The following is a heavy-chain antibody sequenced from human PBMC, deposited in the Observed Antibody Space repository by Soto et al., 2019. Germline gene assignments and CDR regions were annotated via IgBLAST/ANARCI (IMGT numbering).Heavy chain of an antibody. J-gene: IGHJ4*02. CDR2: IIPIFGTA. V-gene: IGHV1-69*06. CDR1: GGTFSSYA. CDR3: ARSQTYYYDSSGYSEGFFDY. D-gene: IGHD3-22*01. Sequence: SVKVSCKASGGTFSSYAISWVRQAPGQGLEWMGGIIPIFGTANYAQKFQGRVTITADKSTSTAYMELSSLRSEDTAVYYCARSQTYYYDSSGYSEGFFDYWGQGTLVTVSS.